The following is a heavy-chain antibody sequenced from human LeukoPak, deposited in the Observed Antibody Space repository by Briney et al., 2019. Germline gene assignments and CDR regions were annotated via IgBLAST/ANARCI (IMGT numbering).Heavy chain of an antibody. V-gene: IGHV4-59*01. CDR1: DYSISDYY. D-gene: IGHD3-16*01. CDR3: TRGAGWLIDY. Sequence: SETLSLTCTVSDYSISDYYRGWIRQAPGKGLEWIGYFYNSGRSTYNPSLKSRVTISADTTKNHHSLKLNSVTTADTAVYYCTRGAGWLIDYWGQGILVTVSS. J-gene: IGHJ4*02. CDR2: FYNSGRS.